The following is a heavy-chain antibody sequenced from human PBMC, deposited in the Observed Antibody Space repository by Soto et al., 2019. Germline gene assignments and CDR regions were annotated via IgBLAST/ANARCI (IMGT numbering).Heavy chain of an antibody. J-gene: IGHJ4*02. CDR1: GFSFRDYY. V-gene: IGHV3-11*01. Sequence: QVQLVESGGGLVKPGGSLRLSCVTSGFSFRDYYMSWIRQAPGKGLEWISYISNSAATIYYADSVKGRFIVSRDNTKNSLYLQMSSLGVEDSAIYYCAREWWVVVSSVPDYWGQGTLVTVSS. CDR3: AREWWVVVSSVPDY. D-gene: IGHD2-15*01. CDR2: ISNSAATI.